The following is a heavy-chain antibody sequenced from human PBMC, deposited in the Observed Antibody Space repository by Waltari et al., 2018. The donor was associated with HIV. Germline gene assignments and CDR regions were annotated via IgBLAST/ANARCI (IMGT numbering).Heavy chain of an antibody. CDR2: INCDTGAT. CDR1: GYPFTPHY. Sequence: VQLVQSGAEVKKSGASVRVTCTASGYPFTPHYIHWVRQAPGQGLEWMGWINCDTGATQYAQRFQGRVTMTRDTSITSAYMELSRLKTDDTALYFCARRKSSSSRAFDSWGQGTLVTVSS. CDR3: ARRKSSSSRAFDS. V-gene: IGHV1-2*02. D-gene: IGHD2-2*01. J-gene: IGHJ4*02.